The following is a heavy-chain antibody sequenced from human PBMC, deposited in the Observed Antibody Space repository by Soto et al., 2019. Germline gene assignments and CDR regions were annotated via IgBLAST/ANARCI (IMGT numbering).Heavy chain of an antibody. CDR1: GDSVSSDSSY. J-gene: IGHJ4*02. Sequence: SETLSLTCAVSGDSVSSDSSYWSWVRQPPGKGLEWIGYIYYSGSTNYNPSLKSRLTVSVDTSKNQFSLKVRSVTAADTAVYYCSRHGRFGSSFYYFDYWGQGTPVTVSS. CDR2: IYYSGST. D-gene: IGHD3-10*01. CDR3: SRHGRFGSSFYYFDY. V-gene: IGHV4-61*01.